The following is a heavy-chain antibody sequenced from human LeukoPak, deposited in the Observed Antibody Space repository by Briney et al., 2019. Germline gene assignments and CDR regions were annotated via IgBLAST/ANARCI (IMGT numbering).Heavy chain of an antibody. Sequence: GGSLRLSCAASGFTFDDYAMHWVGQAPGKGLEWVPGIGWNSGSIGYADSVKGRFTISRDNAKNSLYLQMNSLRAEDTALYYCAKDIGYDILTGRGNAFDIWGQGTMVTVSS. V-gene: IGHV3-9*01. CDR2: IGWNSGSI. J-gene: IGHJ3*02. CDR3: AKDIGYDILTGRGNAFDI. D-gene: IGHD3-9*01. CDR1: GFTFDDYA.